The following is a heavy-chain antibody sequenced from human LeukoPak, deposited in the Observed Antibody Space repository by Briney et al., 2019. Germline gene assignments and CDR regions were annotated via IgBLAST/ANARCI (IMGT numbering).Heavy chain of an antibody. CDR3: ARVPAAAGTDDAFDI. D-gene: IGHD6-13*01. J-gene: IGHJ3*02. CDR1: GYTFTSYY. Sequence: ASVKVSCKASGYTFTSYYMHWVRQAPGQGLEWMGIISPSGGSTSYAQKFQGRVTMTRDTSTSTVYMELSSLRSEDTAVYYCARVPAAAGTDDAFDIWGQGTMVTVSS. V-gene: IGHV1-46*01. CDR2: ISPSGGST.